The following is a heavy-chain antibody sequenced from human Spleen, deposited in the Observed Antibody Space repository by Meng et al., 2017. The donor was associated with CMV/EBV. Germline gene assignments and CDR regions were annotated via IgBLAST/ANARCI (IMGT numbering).Heavy chain of an antibody. Sequence: SVKVSCKASGGTFSSYAISWVRQAPGQGLEWMGGIIPIFGTANYAQKFQGRVTITTDESTSTAYMELSSLRSEDTAVYYCARQNCGGDFYFRYYSYGLDVWGQGTTVTVSS. J-gene: IGHJ6*02. D-gene: IGHD2-21*01. CDR2: IIPIFGTA. V-gene: IGHV1-69*05. CDR3: ARQNCGGDFYFRYYSYGLDV. CDR1: GGTFSSYA.